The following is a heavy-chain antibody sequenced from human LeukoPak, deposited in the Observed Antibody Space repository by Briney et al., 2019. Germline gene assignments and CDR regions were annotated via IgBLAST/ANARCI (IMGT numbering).Heavy chain of an antibody. Sequence: PGGPLRLSCAASGFTFSPYWMHWVCQAPGKGLLWVSRIKSDGSTNYADSVKGRFTISRDNANNTLSLQMNSLRPEDTGVYYCARAPSEIGGYYPEYFRHWGQGTLVTVSS. CDR2: IKSDGST. V-gene: IGHV3-74*01. J-gene: IGHJ1*01. CDR3: ARAPSEIGGYYPEYFRH. D-gene: IGHD3-22*01. CDR1: GFTFSPYW.